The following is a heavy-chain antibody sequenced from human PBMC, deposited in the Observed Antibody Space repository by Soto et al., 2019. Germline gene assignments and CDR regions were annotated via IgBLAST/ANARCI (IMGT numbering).Heavy chain of an antibody. Sequence: SQTLSLTCAISGDSVSGNSAAWNWIRQSPSRGLEWLGRTYYRSKWYNDYAVPVKSRITINPDTSKNQFSLQLNSVTPEDTAVYYCAREPLGYCTNGVCSYYYYYGVDVWGQGTTVTVSS. D-gene: IGHD2-8*01. CDR2: TYYRSKWYN. V-gene: IGHV6-1*01. CDR3: AREPLGYCTNGVCSYYYYYGVDV. CDR1: GDSVSGNSAA. J-gene: IGHJ6*02.